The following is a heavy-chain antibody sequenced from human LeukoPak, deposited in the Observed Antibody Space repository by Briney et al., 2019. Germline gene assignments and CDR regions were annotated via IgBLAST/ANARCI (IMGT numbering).Heavy chain of an antibody. CDR1: GFTFSNAW. CDR3: TTGIVGAIVADY. V-gene: IGHV3-15*01. Sequence: PGGSLRLSCAASGFTFSNAWMSWVRQAPGKGLEWVGRIKSKADGGTTDYAAPVKGRFTISRDDSKNTLCLQMNSLKTEDTAVYYCTTGIVGAIVADYWGQGTLVTVSS. CDR2: IKSKADGGTT. J-gene: IGHJ4*02. D-gene: IGHD1-26*01.